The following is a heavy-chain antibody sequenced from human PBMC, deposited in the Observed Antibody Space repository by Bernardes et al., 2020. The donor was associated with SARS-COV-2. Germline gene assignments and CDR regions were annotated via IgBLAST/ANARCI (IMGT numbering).Heavy chain of an antibody. CDR2: ISHSSSII. Sequence: GGSLRLSCAASGFSFSDHNMNWVRQAPGKGLEWISFISHSSSIIYYADSVKGRLTISRDNAKNSLYLQMDSLRVEDTAVYYCARVLLGINGWYPYFDSWGQGTLVTVSS. V-gene: IGHV3-48*01. J-gene: IGHJ4*02. CDR3: ARVLLGINGWYPYFDS. D-gene: IGHD6-19*01. CDR1: GFSFSDHN.